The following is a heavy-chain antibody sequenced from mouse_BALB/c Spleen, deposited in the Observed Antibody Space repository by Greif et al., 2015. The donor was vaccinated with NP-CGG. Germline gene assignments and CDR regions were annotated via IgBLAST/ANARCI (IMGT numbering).Heavy chain of an antibody. V-gene: IGHV14-3*02. CDR1: GSNIKENF. CDR2: IVPANGNT. J-gene: IGHJ2*01. D-gene: IGHD2-2*01. Sequence: VQLQQSGAELVKPGASVKLSCTASGSNIKENFMHWVKERPEQGLEWIGRIVPANGNTRYDSNFQGKATITADTSSNTAYLQLSSLTSEDTAVYYCASYVYGYYFDYWGQGTTLTVSS. CDR3: ASYVYGYYFDY.